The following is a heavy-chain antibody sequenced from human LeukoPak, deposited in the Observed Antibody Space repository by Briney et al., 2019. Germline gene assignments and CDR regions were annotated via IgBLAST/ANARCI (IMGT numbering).Heavy chain of an antibody. CDR1: GFTFSSYG. J-gene: IGHJ4*02. Sequence: GGSLRLSCAASGFTFSSYGMHWVRQAPGKGLEWVAVISYDGSNKYYADSVKGRFTISRDNSKNTLYLQMNSLRAEDTAVYYCAKFKSRNDYGDSDFDYWGQGTLVTVSS. D-gene: IGHD4-17*01. CDR2: ISYDGSNK. V-gene: IGHV3-30*18. CDR3: AKFKSRNDYGDSDFDY.